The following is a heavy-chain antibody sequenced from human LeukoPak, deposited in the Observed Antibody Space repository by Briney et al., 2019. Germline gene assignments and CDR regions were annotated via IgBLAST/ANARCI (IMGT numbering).Heavy chain of an antibody. Sequence: QPGRSLRLSCAASGFTVSSNYMSWVRQAPGKGLEWVSVIYSGGSTYYADSVKGRFTISRDNSKNTLYLQMNSLRAEDTAVYYCARSPAYGDYVDWGQGTLVTVSS. CDR2: IYSGGST. CDR3: ARSPAYGDYVD. J-gene: IGHJ4*02. D-gene: IGHD4-17*01. CDR1: GFTVSSNY. V-gene: IGHV3-66*01.